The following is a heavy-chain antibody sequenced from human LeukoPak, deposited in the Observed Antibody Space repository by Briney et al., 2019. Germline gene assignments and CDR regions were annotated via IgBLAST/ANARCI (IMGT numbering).Heavy chain of an antibody. CDR1: GYSISSGYY. V-gene: IGHV4-38-2*01. J-gene: IGHJ5*02. CDR2: IYHSGST. CDR3: ARHPYSNYWFDP. Sequence: PSETLSLTXAVSGYSISSGYYWGWIRPPPGKGLEWIGSIYHSGSTYYSPSLKSRVTISVDTSKNQFSLKLSSVTAADTAVYYCARHPYSNYWFDPWGQGTLVTVSS. D-gene: IGHD4-11*01.